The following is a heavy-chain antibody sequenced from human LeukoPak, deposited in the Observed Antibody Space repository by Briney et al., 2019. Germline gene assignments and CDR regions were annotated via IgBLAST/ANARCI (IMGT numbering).Heavy chain of an antibody. V-gene: IGHV3-23*01. D-gene: IGHD3-10*01. CDR1: GFTFSSYA. J-gene: IGHJ4*02. CDR2: ISGSGGST. Sequence: GGSLRLSCAASGFTFSSYAMSWVRQAPGKGLEWVSAISGSGGSTYYADSVKGRFTISRDNSKNTLYLQMNSLRAEDTAVYYCAKAKVLRFGEYVDYWGQGTLVTVSS. CDR3: AKAKVLRFGEYVDY.